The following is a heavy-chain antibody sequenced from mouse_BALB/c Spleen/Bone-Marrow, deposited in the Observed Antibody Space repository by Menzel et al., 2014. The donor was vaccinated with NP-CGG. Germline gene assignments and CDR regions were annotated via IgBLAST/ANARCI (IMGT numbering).Heavy chain of an antibody. CDR2: IYPSDSYT. Sequence: VQLQQSGAELVRPGASVKLSCKAPGYTFTSYWINWVKQRPRQGLEWIGNIYPSDSYTNYNQKFKDKATLTVDKSSSTAYMQLSSPTSEDSAVYYCTRDDGSFAYWGQGTLVTVSA. CDR1: GYTFTSYW. V-gene: IGHV1-69*02. CDR3: TRDDGSFAY. J-gene: IGHJ3*01. D-gene: IGHD2-3*01.